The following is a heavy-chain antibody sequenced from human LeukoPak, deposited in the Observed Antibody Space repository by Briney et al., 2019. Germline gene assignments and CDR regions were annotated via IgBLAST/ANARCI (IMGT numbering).Heavy chain of an antibody. CDR2: ISSRSYT. V-gene: IGHV3-69-1*01. J-gene: IGHJ4*02. D-gene: IGHD4-23*01. CDR1: GFSFSVYS. Sequence: GSLRLSCAASGFSFSVYSMNWVRQAPGKGLEWVSSISSRSYTDYADSVRGRFTISRDNAKSSLFLQMNSLRAEDTAVYYCASYGGFTSATLVDLLWGQGTLVTVSS. CDR3: ASYGGFTSATLVDLL.